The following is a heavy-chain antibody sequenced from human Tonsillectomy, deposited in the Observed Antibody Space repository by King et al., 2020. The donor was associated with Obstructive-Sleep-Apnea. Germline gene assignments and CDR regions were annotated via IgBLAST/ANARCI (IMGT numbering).Heavy chain of an antibody. CDR2: VYYPGRT. CDR3: GLYRSDSNVPLDP. CDR1: GASLSSTNYY. V-gene: IGHV4-39*07. Sequence: LQLQESGPGLVKPSETLPLTCTVSGASLSSTNYYWGWIRQPPGKGLEWIGMVYYPGRTHYSPSLEGQVTISIDTSKNQFSLRLSSVTAADTAVYYCGLYRSDSNVPLDPWGQGTRVTVSS. D-gene: IGHD6-19*01. J-gene: IGHJ5*02.